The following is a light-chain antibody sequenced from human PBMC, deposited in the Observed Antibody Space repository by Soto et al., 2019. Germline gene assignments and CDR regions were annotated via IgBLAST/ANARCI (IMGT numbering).Light chain of an antibody. J-gene: IGKJ5*01. CDR1: QNVTSY. CDR2: DAS. V-gene: IGKV3-11*01. Sequence: EIVLTQSPATLSLSPGERATLSCRASQNVTSYLAWYQQKPGQAPRLLIYDASSRATGIPARFSGSGSGTEFTLTISSLEPEDFAVYYGQQRSSWSITFGKGTRLEIK. CDR3: QQRSSWSIT.